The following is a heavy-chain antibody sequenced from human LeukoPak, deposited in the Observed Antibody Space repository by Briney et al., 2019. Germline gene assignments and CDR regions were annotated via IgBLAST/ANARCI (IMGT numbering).Heavy chain of an antibody. V-gene: IGHV5-51*01. CDR3: ASLSYDSSGYNAFDY. CDR1: GYSFTSYW. D-gene: IGHD3-22*01. CDR2: IYPGDSDT. J-gene: IGHJ4*02. Sequence: NRGESLKISCKGSGYSFTSYWIGWVRQMPGKGLEWMGIIYPGDSDTRYSPSFQGQVTISADKSISTAHLQWSSLKASDTAMYYCASLSYDSSGYNAFDYWGQGTLVTVSS.